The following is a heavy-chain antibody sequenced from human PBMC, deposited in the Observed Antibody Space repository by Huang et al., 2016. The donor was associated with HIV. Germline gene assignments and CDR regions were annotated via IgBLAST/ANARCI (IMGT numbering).Heavy chain of an antibody. CDR2: IYSGGTT. J-gene: IGHJ4*02. CDR3: AKEGDTGAALGY. D-gene: IGHD2-8*02. Sequence: EVQLVESGGGLIQPGGSLRLSCAASGFTVSTNYRTWVRQAPGNGLEWVSLIYSGGTTYYADSVKCRFTISRDDSENTLYLHMTSLRAGDTAVYYCAKEGDTGAALGYWGQGTLVTVS. V-gene: IGHV3-53*01. CDR1: GFTVSTNY.